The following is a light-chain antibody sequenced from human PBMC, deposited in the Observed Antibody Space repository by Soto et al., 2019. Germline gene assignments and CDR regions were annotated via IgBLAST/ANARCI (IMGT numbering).Light chain of an antibody. J-gene: IGKJ1*01. CDR1: QSVSSY. CDR3: QQRSNWPT. V-gene: IGKV3-11*01. CDR2: DAS. Sequence: ENLLTQAPAVLFLSPGERSNLSRRASQSVSSYLAWYQQKPGQAPRLLIYDASNRATGIPARFSGSGSGTDFTLTISSLEPEDFAVYYCQQRSNWPTFGQGTKVDIK.